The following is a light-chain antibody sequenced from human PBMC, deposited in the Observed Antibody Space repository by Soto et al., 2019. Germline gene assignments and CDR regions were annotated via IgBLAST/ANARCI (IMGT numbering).Light chain of an antibody. CDR2: DAS. J-gene: IGKJ1*01. CDR3: QQRSNWPPWT. CDR1: QSVSSY. Sequence: NVLTQSPGTPCLSPGERATLSCRPSQSVSSYLAWYQQKPGQAPRLLIYDASNRATGIPARFSGSGSGTDFTLTISSLEPEDFAVYYCQQRSNWPPWTFGQGTKVDIK. V-gene: IGKV3-11*01.